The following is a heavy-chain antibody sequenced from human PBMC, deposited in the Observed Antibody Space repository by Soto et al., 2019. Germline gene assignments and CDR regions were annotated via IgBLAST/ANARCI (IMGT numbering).Heavy chain of an antibody. CDR1: GDSISSRDYY. Sequence: QLQLQESGPGLVKPSETLSLTCTVSGDSISSRDYYWGWIRLPPGKGLEWIGSIYYSGSTYYKSSLKSRVSISVDTSKNQCSLKLTSVTAADTGVYFCVGQGMSAALGIQHWGQGTPVTVSS. CDR3: VGQGMSAALGIQH. CDR2: IYYSGST. D-gene: IGHD6-13*01. V-gene: IGHV4-39*01. J-gene: IGHJ1*01.